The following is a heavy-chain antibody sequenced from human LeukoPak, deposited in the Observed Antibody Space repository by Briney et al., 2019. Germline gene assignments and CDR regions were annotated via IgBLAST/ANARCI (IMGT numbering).Heavy chain of an antibody. CDR3: ARLSIVGATNFDY. CDR1: GASITSYH. J-gene: IGHJ4*02. V-gene: IGHV4-59*08. CDR2: IYYSGST. Sequence: SETLSLTCTVSGASITSYHWSWIRQPPGKGLEWIGYIYYSGSTTYKPSLKSRVTISVDTSKNQFSLELSSVTAADTAVYYCARLSIVGATNFDYWGQGTLVTVSS. D-gene: IGHD1-26*01.